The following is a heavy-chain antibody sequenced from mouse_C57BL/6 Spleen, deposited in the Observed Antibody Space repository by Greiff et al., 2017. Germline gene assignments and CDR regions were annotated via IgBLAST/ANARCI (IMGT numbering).Heavy chain of an antibody. CDR2: IDPSDSYT. V-gene: IGHV1-59*01. J-gene: IGHJ2*01. D-gene: IGHD6-5*01. Sequence: QVQLQQPGAELVRPGTSVTLSCKASGYTFTSYWMHWVKQRPGQGLEWIGVIDPSDSYTNYNQKFKGKATLTVDTSSSTAYMQLSSLTSEDSAVYYCARFLSRDYFDYWGQGTTLTVSS. CDR3: ARFLSRDYFDY. CDR1: GYTFTSYW.